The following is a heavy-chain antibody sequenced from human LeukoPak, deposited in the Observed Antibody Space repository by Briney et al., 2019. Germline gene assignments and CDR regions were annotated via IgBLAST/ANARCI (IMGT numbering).Heavy chain of an antibody. CDR3: VKVAKYYYGSETYYFFEH. CDR2: ISNSSSYI. D-gene: IGHD3-10*01. V-gene: IGHV3-21*01. CDR1: GFTFNNYS. J-gene: IGHJ4*02. Sequence: GGSLRLSCAASGFTFNNYSMNWVRQAPGKGLEWVSSISNSSSYIYYADSVKGRFTISRDNAKNSLYLQMNSLRVEDTGIYYCVKVAKYYYGSETYYFFEHWGQGTPVTASS.